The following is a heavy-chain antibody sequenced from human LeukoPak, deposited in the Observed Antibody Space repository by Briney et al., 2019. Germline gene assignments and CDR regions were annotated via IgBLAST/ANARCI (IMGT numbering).Heavy chain of an antibody. CDR1: GFTFDDYA. V-gene: IGHV3-9*01. D-gene: IGHD3-22*01. Sequence: PGGSLRLSCAASGFTFDDYAMHWVRQAPGKGLEWVSGISWNSGSIGYADSVKGRFTVSRDNANNSLYLQMNSLRAEDTAVYYCARATGHQLYDSSGYAAFDIWGQGTMVTVSS. J-gene: IGHJ3*02. CDR2: ISWNSGSI. CDR3: ARATGHQLYDSSGYAAFDI.